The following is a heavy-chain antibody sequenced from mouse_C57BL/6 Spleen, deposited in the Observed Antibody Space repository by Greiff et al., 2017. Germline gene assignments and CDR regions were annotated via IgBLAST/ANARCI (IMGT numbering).Heavy chain of an antibody. CDR2: FHPYNDDT. CDR1: GYTFTTYP. Sequence: VKLVESGAELVKPGASVKMSCKASGYTFTTYPIEWMKQNHGKSLEWIGNFHPYNDDTKYNEKFKGKDTLTVEKSSSTVYLELSRLTSDDAAVYYCARKLGRGYFDVWGTGTTVTVSS. V-gene: IGHV1-47*01. D-gene: IGHD4-1*01. J-gene: IGHJ1*03. CDR3: ARKLGRGYFDV.